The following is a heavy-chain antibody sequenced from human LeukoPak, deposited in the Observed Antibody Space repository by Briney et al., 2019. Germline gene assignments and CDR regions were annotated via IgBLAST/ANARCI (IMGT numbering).Heavy chain of an antibody. CDR2: IRYDGSSQ. D-gene: IGHD1-26*01. Sequence: GGSLRLSCAASGFTFSSYGMHWVRQPPGKGLEWVALIRYDGSSQYYLDSVKGRFTISRDNSNNRLYLQMSGLTAADTAVYYCAKDRSIGTYYTFDHWGQGTLVTVSS. CDR3: AKDRSIGTYYTFDH. V-gene: IGHV3-30*02. CDR1: GFTFSSYG. J-gene: IGHJ4*02.